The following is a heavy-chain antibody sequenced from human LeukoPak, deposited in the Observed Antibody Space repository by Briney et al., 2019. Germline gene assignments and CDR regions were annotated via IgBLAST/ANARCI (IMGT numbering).Heavy chain of an antibody. Sequence: PSETLSLTCTVSGGSISSYHWSWIRRPPGKGLEWIGYIYYSGSTNYNPSLKSRVTISVDTSKNQFSLKLRSVTAADTAVYYCARSLARYDFWSGYYNFDYWGQGTLVTVSS. D-gene: IGHD3-3*01. J-gene: IGHJ4*02. V-gene: IGHV4-59*01. CDR2: IYYSGST. CDR1: GGSISSYH. CDR3: ARSLARYDFWSGYYNFDY.